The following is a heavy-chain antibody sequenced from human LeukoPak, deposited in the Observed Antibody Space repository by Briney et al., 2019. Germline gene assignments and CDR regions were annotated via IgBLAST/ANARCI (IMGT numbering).Heavy chain of an antibody. V-gene: IGHV3-74*01. CDR3: ARDLYSSGDY. J-gene: IGHJ4*02. CDR1: GFTFSRYW. CDR2: MNVDGSST. Sequence: GGSLRLSCAASGFTFSRYWMHWVRQAPGKGLVWVSRMNVDGSSTDYADSVKARFTISRDNAKNTLYLQMNSLRAEDTAVYYCARDLYSSGDYWGQGTLVTVSS. D-gene: IGHD6-19*01.